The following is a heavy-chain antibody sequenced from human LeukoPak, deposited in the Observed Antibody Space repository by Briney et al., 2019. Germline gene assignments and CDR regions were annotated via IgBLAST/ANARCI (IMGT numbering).Heavy chain of an antibody. Sequence: GGSLRLSCAASGFTFSSYSMNWVRQAPGKGLEWVSSISSSSSYIYYADSVKGRFTISRDNAKNSLYLQMNSLRAEDTAVYYCARDMGPLLWFGEPFFDYWGQGTLVTVSS. CDR2: ISSSSSYI. D-gene: IGHD3-10*01. CDR3: ARDMGPLLWFGEPFFDY. J-gene: IGHJ4*02. V-gene: IGHV3-21*01. CDR1: GFTFSSYS.